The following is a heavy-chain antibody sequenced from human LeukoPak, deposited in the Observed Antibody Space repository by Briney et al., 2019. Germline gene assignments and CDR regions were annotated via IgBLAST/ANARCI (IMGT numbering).Heavy chain of an antibody. D-gene: IGHD6-19*01. J-gene: IGHJ3*02. CDR3: AREESSGWYRGPNAFDI. V-gene: IGHV1-69*06. Sequence: SVKVSCKASGGTFSSYAISWVRQAPGQGLEWMGGIIPIFGTANYAQKFQGRVTITADKSTSTAYMELRSLRSEDTAVYYCAREESSGWYRGPNAFDIWGQGTMVTVSS. CDR1: GGTFSSYA. CDR2: IIPIFGTA.